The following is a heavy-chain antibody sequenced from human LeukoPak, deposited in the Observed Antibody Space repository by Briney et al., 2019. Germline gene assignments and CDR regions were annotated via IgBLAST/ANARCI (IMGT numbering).Heavy chain of an antibody. D-gene: IGHD3-10*01. J-gene: IGHJ4*02. V-gene: IGHV3-20*04. CDR3: ARDLGYYYGSGSHLDY. CDR1: GFTFDDYG. Sequence: GGSLRLSCAASGFTFDDYGMSWVRQAPGKGLEWVSGINWNGGSTGYADSVKGRFTISRDNVKNSLYLQMNSLRAEDTALYYCARDLGYYYGSGSHLDYWGQGTLVTVSS. CDR2: INWNGGST.